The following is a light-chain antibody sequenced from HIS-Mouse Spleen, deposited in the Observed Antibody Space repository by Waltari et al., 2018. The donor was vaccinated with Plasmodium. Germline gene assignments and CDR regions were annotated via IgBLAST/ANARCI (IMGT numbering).Light chain of an antibody. CDR1: QSVSSN. Sequence: EIVMTQPPATLSVSPGARATLSRRASQSVSSNVAWYQQKPGQAPRLLIYGASTRATGIPARFSGSGSGTEFTLTISSMQSEDFAVYYCQQYNLFGQGTKVEIK. J-gene: IGKJ1*01. V-gene: IGKV3-15*01. CDR2: GAS. CDR3: QQYNL.